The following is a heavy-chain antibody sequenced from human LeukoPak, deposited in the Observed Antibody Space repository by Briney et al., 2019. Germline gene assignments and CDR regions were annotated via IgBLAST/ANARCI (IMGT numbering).Heavy chain of an antibody. D-gene: IGHD3-22*01. V-gene: IGHV3-23*01. CDR1: GFTFSNAW. J-gene: IGHJ4*02. CDR2: VSGSGSTA. Sequence: GGSLRLSCAASGFTFSNAWRSWVRQAPGKGLEWVSSVSGSGSTAYYADSVKGRFTSSRDNSKNTLYLHMNTMSAADTATYYCAKARVITSFDSWGEGTLVTVSS. CDR3: AKARVITSFDS.